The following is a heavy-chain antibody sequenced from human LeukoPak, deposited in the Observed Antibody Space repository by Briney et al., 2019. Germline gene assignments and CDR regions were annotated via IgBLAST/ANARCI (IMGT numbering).Heavy chain of an antibody. D-gene: IGHD4-17*01. J-gene: IGHJ4*02. CDR2: ISGRDNTI. Sequence: GGSLRLSCAASGFTVTIYDMNWVRQAPGKGLEWVAYISGRDNTIYYADSVRGRFTISRDYAENALYLQMNSLRAEDTALYYCARGDYDYGDYYWGQGTLVTVSS. CDR3: ARGDYDYGDYY. V-gene: IGHV3-48*03. CDR1: GFTVTIYD.